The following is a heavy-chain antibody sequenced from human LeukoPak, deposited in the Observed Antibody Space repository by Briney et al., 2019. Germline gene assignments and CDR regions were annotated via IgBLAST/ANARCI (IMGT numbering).Heavy chain of an antibody. CDR2: IYYGVST. J-gene: IGHJ5*02. D-gene: IGHD6-13*01. V-gene: IGHV4-59*08. CDR1: GDSISSYY. Sequence: SETLSLTCTVSGDSISSYYWSWIRQPPGKGLEWIGYIYYGVSTKYNPSLKSRLTISLDTSKKQISLKVRSVTAADTAIYYCARLLADNWFDPWGQGTLVTVPS. CDR3: ARLLADNWFDP.